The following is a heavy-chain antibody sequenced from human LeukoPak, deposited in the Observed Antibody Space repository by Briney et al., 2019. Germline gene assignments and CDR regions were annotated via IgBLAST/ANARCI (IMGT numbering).Heavy chain of an antibody. D-gene: IGHD3-10*01. V-gene: IGHV1-69*13. CDR1: GGTFSSYA. Sequence: ASVKVSCKASGGTFSSYAISRVRQAPGQGLEWMGGIIPIFGTANYAQKFQGRVTITADESTSAAYMELSSLRSEDTAVYYCARGAYYYGSRGMDVWGKGTTVTVSS. CDR3: ARGAYYYGSRGMDV. J-gene: IGHJ6*03. CDR2: IIPIFGTA.